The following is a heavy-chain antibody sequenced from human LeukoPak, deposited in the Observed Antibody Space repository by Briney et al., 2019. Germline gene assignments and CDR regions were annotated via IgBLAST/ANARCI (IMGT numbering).Heavy chain of an antibody. J-gene: IGHJ3*02. CDR3: ARVRWELPDGAFDI. V-gene: IGHV4-39*07. D-gene: IGHD1-26*01. Sequence: TSETLSLTCTVSGGSISSSSSYWGWIRQPPGKGLEWIGSIYYSGSTYYNPSLKSRVTFSVDTSKNQFSLKLSSVTAADTAVYYCARVRWELPDGAFDIWGQGTMVTVSS. CDR2: IYYSGST. CDR1: GGSISSSSSY.